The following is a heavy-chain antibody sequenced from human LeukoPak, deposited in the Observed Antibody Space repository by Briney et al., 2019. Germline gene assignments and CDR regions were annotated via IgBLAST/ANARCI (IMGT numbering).Heavy chain of an antibody. V-gene: IGHV4-31*03. CDR2: IYYSGST. Sequence: SQTLSLTCTVSGGSISSGGYYWSWIRQHPGKGLEWIGYIYYSGSTYYNPSLKSRVTISVARSKNQFSLKLSSVIAADTPVYYCAIDDYYESSSKWGQGTLVTVSS. J-gene: IGHJ4*02. CDR1: GGSISSGGYY. D-gene: IGHD3-22*01. CDR3: AIDDYYESSSK.